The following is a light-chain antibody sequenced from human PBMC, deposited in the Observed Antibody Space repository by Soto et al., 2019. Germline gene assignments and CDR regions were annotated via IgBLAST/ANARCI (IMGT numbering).Light chain of an antibody. CDR3: QQYGSSLFT. V-gene: IGKV3-20*01. CDR2: GAS. Sequence: EIVLTQSPGTLSLSPGERATLSCRASQSVSSSYLAWYQQKPGQAPRLLIYGASRRATGIPDRFSGSGSGTDFTLTISSLEPEDCAVYYCQQYGSSLFTFGPGTKVDIK. J-gene: IGKJ3*01. CDR1: QSVSSSY.